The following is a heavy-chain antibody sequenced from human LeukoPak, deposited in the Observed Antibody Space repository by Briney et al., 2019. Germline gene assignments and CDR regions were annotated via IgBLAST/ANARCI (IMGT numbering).Heavy chain of an antibody. CDR3: ARNYYDSSDYSDY. Sequence: GGSLRLSCAASGFTVSSNYMSWVRQAPGKGLEWVSRIKPDGSSTEYADSVKGRFTISRDNAKNTLYLQMNSLRAEDTAVYYCARNYYDSSDYSDYWGQGTLVTVSS. V-gene: IGHV3-74*01. CDR2: IKPDGSST. CDR1: GFTVSSNY. J-gene: IGHJ4*02. D-gene: IGHD3-22*01.